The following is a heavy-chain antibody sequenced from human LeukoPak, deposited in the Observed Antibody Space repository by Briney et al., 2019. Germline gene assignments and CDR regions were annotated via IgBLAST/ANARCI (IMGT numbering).Heavy chain of an antibody. V-gene: IGHV4-31*03. CDR3: AREMPSSRSIYYYGSGSHRRYNWFDP. CDR2: IYYSGST. J-gene: IGHJ5*02. Sequence: SQTLSLTCTVSGGSISSGGYYWSWIRQHPGKGLEWIGYIYYSGSTYYNPSLKSRVTISADTSKNQFSLKLSSVTAADTAVYYCAREMPSSRSIYYYGSGSHRRYNWFDPWGQGTLVTVSS. CDR1: GGSISSGGYY. D-gene: IGHD3-10*01.